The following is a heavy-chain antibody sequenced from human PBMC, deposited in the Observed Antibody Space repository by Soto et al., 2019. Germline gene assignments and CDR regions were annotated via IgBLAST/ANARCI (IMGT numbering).Heavy chain of an antibody. CDR3: ARRVLGYCSGCSCRDDDY. J-gene: IGHJ4*02. D-gene: IGHD2-15*01. CDR1: GGTFSSYT. Sequence: SVKVSCKASGGTFSSYTISWVRQAPGQGLEWMGRIIPILGIANYAQKFQGRVTITADKSTSTAYMELSSLRSEDTAVYYCARRVLGYCSGCSCRDDDYWGQGTLVTVSS. CDR2: IIPILGIA. V-gene: IGHV1-69*02.